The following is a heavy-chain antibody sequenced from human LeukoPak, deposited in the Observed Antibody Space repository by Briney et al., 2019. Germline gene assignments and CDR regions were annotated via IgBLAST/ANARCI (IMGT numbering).Heavy chain of an antibody. J-gene: IGHJ4*02. Sequence: PSETLSLTCTVSGGSISSVSDYWNWIRQPAGKGLEWIGRMYTSGSSNYNPSLKSRVTISVDTSKNQFSLKVISVTAADAAVYYCARAGDGSGGYDNADYDYRGQGTLVTVSS. D-gene: IGHD3-10*01. V-gene: IGHV4-61*02. CDR1: GGSISSVSDY. CDR2: MYTSGSS. CDR3: ARAGDGSGGYDNADYDY.